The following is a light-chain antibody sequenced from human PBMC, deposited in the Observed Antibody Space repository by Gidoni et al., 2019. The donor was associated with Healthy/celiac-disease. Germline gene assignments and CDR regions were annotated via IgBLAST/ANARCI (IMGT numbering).Light chain of an antibody. CDR2: AAS. Sequence: DIQMTQSPASLSASVGDRVTITCRASQSISSYLNWYQQKPGKAPKLLIYAASSLQSGVPSRFSGCGSGSDFTLTISRLQPEDFATYYCQQSYSTPPFGQGTQVEIK. V-gene: IGKV1-39*01. CDR3: QQSYSTPP. CDR1: QSISSY. J-gene: IGKJ1*01.